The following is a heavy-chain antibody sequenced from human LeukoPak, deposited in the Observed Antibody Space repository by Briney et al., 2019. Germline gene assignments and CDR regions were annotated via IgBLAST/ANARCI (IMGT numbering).Heavy chain of an antibody. CDR3: ARDMEFPGHTYGSLDF. D-gene: IGHD5-18*01. CDR1: GYTFIAHY. J-gene: IGHJ4*02. CDR2: INPNGVVT. V-gene: IGHV1-2*02. Sequence: GASVKVSCKASGYTFIAHYIQWVRQAPGQGLEWIGWINPNGVVTKYAQKFQGRVTMTSDSYIRTVYMELSRLRDDDTVVYYCARDMEFPGHTYGSLDFWGQGSLVTVSS.